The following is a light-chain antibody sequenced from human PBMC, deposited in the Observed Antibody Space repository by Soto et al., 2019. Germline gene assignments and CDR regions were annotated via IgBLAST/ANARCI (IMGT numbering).Light chain of an antibody. J-gene: IGKJ4*01. CDR1: QNIRFW. CDR2: GAS. V-gene: IGKV1-12*01. CDR3: QQSHSFPLT. Sequence: DIQMTQSPSSLSASVGDRVTITCRASQNIRFWLAWYQQKPGKAPKSLIRGASSLQPGVPSRFSGSGSGPDFTLTITSLQPEDVATYYCQQSHSFPLTVGGGTKVDSK.